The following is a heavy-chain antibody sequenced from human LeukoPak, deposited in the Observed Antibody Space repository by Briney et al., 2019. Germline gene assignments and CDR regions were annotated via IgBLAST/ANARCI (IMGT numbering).Heavy chain of an antibody. J-gene: IGHJ4*02. V-gene: IGHV3-11*01. CDR2: ISDSGSAI. Sequence: GGSLRLSCAASGLIVSNNYMTWIRQSPGKGLEWVSFISDSGSAIYYADSVKGRFTISRDNTKNSLYLQMNSLRAEDTAVYYCARRMDNDYWGQGTLVTVSS. CDR1: GLIVSNNY. CDR3: ARRMDNDY. D-gene: IGHD2-8*01.